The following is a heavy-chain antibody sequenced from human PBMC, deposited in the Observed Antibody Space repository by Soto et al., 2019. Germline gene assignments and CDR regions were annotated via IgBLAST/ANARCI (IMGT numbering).Heavy chain of an antibody. J-gene: IGHJ5*02. CDR2: IDYRGTT. V-gene: IGHV4-39*02. CDR1: GGSINNSPYF. Sequence: QLQLQESGPGLVKPSQTLSLTCTVSGGSINNSPYFWAWIRQPPGKGLEWIGSIDYRGTTYYKSARKSRVTMSLDTSKNYFALKLASVTAADTALYSCSGRAPEGFDPWGQGTLVTVSS. CDR3: SGRAPEGFDP.